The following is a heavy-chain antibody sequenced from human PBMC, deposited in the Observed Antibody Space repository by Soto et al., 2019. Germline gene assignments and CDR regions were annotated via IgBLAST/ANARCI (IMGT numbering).Heavy chain of an antibody. J-gene: IGHJ6*02. Sequence: GESLKISCKGSGYSFTSYWIGWVRQMLGKGLEWMGIIYPGDSDTRYSPSFQGQVTISADKSISTAYLQWSSLKASDTAMYYCARLSWYYDSSGYYEGYYYYGMDVWGQGTTVTVSS. V-gene: IGHV5-51*01. D-gene: IGHD3-22*01. CDR3: ARLSWYYDSSGYYEGYYYYGMDV. CDR1: GYSFTSYW. CDR2: IYPGDSDT.